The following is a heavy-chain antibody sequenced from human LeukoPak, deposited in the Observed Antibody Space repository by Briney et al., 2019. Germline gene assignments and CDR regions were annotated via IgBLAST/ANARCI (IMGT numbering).Heavy chain of an antibody. CDR1: GLTFRTYA. V-gene: IGHV3-23*01. CDR3: AKGGSYRSQPYFDY. D-gene: IGHD3-16*02. J-gene: IGHJ4*02. Sequence: PXGSLXLSCAASGLTFRTYAMSWVRQAPGKGLEWVSSISDSGGETFYADSVKGRFTISRDKTKNTVYLQMNRLRDEDTAVYYCAKGGSYRSQPYFDYWGQGTPVTVSS. CDR2: ISDSGGET.